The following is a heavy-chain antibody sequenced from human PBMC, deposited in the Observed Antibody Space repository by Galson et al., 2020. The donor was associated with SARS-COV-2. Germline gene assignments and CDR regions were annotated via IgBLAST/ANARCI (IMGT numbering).Heavy chain of an antibody. J-gene: IGHJ3*01. CDR1: GFTFSTYA. CDR3: VRRTFDV. Sequence: GGSLKISCSASGFTFSTYAMNWVRQAPGKGLEYVAAISPHGDNTYYADSVKGRFTISRDNSKNTLYLQMSSLRPEDTAVFYCVRRTFDVWGQGTTVTVSS. V-gene: IGHV3-64D*06. CDR2: ISPHGDNT.